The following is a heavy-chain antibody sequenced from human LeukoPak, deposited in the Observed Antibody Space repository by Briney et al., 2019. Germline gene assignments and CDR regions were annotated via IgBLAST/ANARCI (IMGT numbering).Heavy chain of an antibody. V-gene: IGHV3-9*01. J-gene: IGHJ6*02. CDR3: ARDRIAAAGTVGYYYYGMDV. D-gene: IGHD6-13*01. CDR1: GFIFNNYA. CDR2: ISWNSGSI. Sequence: GGSLRLSCAGSGFIFNNYAMHWVRQPPGKGLEWVSGISWNSGSIDYADSVKGRFTISRDNAKNSLYLQMNSLRAEDTAVYYCARDRIAAAGTVGYYYYGMDVWGQGTTVTVSS.